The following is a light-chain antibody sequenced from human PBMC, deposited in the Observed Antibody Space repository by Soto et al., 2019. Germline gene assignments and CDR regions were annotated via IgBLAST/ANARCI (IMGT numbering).Light chain of an antibody. CDR2: GAS. V-gene: IGKV3-20*01. CDR1: QSVSNNY. CDR3: QQYGSSGT. Sequence: EIVLTQSPXXXSXXPXEXATLSWRASQSVSNNYLAWYQQKPGQAPRLLIYGASNRATGIPDRFSGSGSGTDFTLTISRLEPEDFAVYYCQQYGSSGTFGQGTKVDIK. J-gene: IGKJ1*01.